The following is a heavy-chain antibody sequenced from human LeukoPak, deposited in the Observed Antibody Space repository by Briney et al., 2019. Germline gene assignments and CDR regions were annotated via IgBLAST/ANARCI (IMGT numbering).Heavy chain of an antibody. CDR1: GYTFTSYD. CDR2: MNPNSGNT. V-gene: IGHV1-8*01. CDR3: ARSPIIAIFGVVIIRVESKTYYFDY. D-gene: IGHD3-3*01. Sequence: ASVKVSCKASGYTFTSYDINWVRQATGQGLEWMGWMNPNSGNTGYAQKFQGRVTMTRNTSISTAYMELSSLRSEDTAVYYCARSPIIAIFGVVIIRVESKTYYFDYWGQGTLVTVSS. J-gene: IGHJ4*02.